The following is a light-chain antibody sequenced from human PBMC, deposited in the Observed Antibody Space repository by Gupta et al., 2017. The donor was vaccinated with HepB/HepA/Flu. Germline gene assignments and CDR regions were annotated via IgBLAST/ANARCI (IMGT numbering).Light chain of an antibody. CDR1: QSVSSY. J-gene: IGKJ1*01. CDR3: QQRSNWPPET. Sequence: EIVLTQSPATLSFSPGERATLSCRASQSVSSYLAWYQQKPGQAPRLLIYDASNRATGIPARFSGSGSGTDFTLTISSLEPEDFAVYYCQQRSNWPPETFGQGTKVEIK. CDR2: DAS. V-gene: IGKV3-11*01.